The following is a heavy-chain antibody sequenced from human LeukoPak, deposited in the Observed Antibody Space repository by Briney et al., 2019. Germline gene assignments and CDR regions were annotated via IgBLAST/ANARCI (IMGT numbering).Heavy chain of an antibody. CDR3: AAVERFDFWSGYSPSYYFDY. CDR1: GFTFTSSA. Sequence: SVKVSCKASGFTFTSSAMQWVRQARGQRLEWIGWIVVGSGNTNYAQKFQERVTITRDASTNTAYMELSSLRSEDTAVYYCAAVERFDFWSGYSPSYYFDYWGQGTLVTVSS. V-gene: IGHV1-58*02. J-gene: IGHJ4*02. D-gene: IGHD3-3*01. CDR2: IVVGSGNT.